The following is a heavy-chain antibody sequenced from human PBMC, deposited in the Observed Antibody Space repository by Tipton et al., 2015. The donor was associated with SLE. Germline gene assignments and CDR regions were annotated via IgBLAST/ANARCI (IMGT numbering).Heavy chain of an antibody. CDR3: ARSGSFDY. J-gene: IGHJ4*02. CDR1: GGSFSGYY. Sequence: TLSLTCAVYGGSFSGYYWSWIRQPPGKGLEWIGEISHSGRTGYNPSLKSRVTISVDTSKNQFSLKLSSVTAADTAVYYCARSGSFDYWGQGTLVTVSS. V-gene: IGHV4-34*01. D-gene: IGHD1-26*01. CDR2: ISHSGRT.